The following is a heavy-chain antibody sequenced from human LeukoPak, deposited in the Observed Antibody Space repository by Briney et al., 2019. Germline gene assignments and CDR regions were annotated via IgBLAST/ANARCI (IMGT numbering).Heavy chain of an antibody. CDR1: GFTFSSYS. CDR3: ARDTVTTNAFDI. CDR2: ISSSSSYI. J-gene: IGHJ3*02. V-gene: IGHV3-21*01. Sequence: GGSLRLSCAASGFTFSSYSMNWVRQAPGKGLEWVSSISSSSSYIYYADSVKGRFTISKDNAKTSLYLQMNSLRAEDTAVYYCARDTVTTNAFDIWGQGTMVTVSS. D-gene: IGHD4-17*01.